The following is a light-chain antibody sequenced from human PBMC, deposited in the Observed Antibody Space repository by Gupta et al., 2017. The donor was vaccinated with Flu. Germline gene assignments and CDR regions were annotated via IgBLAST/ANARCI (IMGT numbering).Light chain of an antibody. CDR2: WAS. J-gene: IGKJ2*04. CDR3: QQYYSSSCCS. V-gene: IGKV4-1*01. Sequence: LAWYQQKPGQPPKLLIYWASTLESGVPDRFSVRGSGTDFTPAISRLQAEAVVFYYRQQYYSSSCCSFGHGANL.